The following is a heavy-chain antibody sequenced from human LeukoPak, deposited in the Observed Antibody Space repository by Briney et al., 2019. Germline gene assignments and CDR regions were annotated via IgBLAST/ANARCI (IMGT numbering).Heavy chain of an antibody. V-gene: IGHV1-24*01. D-gene: IGHD3-10*01. J-gene: IGHJ6*02. Sequence: ASVKVSCKVSGYTLTGLSMHWVRQAPGKGLEWMGGFDPDNGETIYAQKFQGRVTMTEDTSTDTAYMELSSLRSEDTAVYYCAKGGGCTMVGGDIKYNYYGMDVWGQGTTVTVSS. CDR3: AKGGGCTMVGGDIKYNYYGMDV. CDR1: GYTLTGLS. CDR2: FDPDNGET.